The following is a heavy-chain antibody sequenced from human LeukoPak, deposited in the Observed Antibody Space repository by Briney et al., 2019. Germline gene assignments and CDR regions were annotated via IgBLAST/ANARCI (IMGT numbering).Heavy chain of an antibody. J-gene: IGHJ4*02. CDR1: GYTFSGYF. CDR3: ARDRSVILTGTDVDY. D-gene: IGHD3-9*01. V-gene: IGHV1-18*04. Sequence: GASVMVSCKASGYTFSGYFIHWVRQTPGHGLEWMGWISPYNGNTKYAQKLQGSFTMTTETSTSTAYMELRGLRSDDTAVYYCARDRSVILTGTDVDYWGQGTLVTVSS. CDR2: ISPYNGNT.